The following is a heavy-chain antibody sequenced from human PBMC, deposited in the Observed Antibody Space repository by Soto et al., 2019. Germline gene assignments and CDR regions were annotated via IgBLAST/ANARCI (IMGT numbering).Heavy chain of an antibody. CDR1: GGSISSYY. D-gene: IGHD1-26*01. Sequence: SETLSLTCTVSGGSISSYYWSWIRQPPGKGLEWIGYIYYSGSTNYNPSLKSRVTISVDKSKNQFSLKLSSVTAADTAVYYCAGRIVGATTDWGQGTLVTVSS. CDR3: AGRIVGATTD. J-gene: IGHJ4*02. CDR2: IYYSGST. V-gene: IGHV4-59*12.